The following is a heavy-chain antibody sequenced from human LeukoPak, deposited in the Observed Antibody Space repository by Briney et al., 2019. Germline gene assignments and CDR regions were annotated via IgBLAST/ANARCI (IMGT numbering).Heavy chain of an antibody. Sequence: GASVTVSFKASGATFSSYAISWVRQAPGQGLEWMGRIIPILGIANYAQKFQGRVTITADKSTSTAYMELSSLTSEDTAVYYCTYSSSWYGTYFQHWGQGTLVTVSS. J-gene: IGHJ1*01. D-gene: IGHD6-13*01. CDR3: TYSSSWYGTYFQH. CDR2: IIPILGIA. CDR1: GATFSSYA. V-gene: IGHV1-69*04.